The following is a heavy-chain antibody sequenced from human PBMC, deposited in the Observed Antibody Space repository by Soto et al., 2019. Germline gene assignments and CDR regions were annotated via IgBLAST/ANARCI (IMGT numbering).Heavy chain of an antibody. Sequence: QVQLVESGGGVVQPGRSLRLSCAASGFTFSSYGMHWVRQAPGKGLEWVAVIWFDGSNKFHADSVKGRFTISRDNSKNKLYLEMNSLGAEDTALYYWARDNAGATSIDTWGQGTLVTVSS. D-gene: IGHD1-26*01. CDR3: ARDNAGATSIDT. CDR1: GFTFSSYG. CDR2: IWFDGSNK. V-gene: IGHV3-33*01. J-gene: IGHJ5*02.